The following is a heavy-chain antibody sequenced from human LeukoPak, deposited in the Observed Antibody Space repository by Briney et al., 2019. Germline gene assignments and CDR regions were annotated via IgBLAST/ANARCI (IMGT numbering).Heavy chain of an antibody. CDR2: IKQDGSEK. CDR3: ARVITVYNVYEEVAEYFQY. V-gene: IGHV3-7*01. CDR1: GFTFSSYW. Sequence: GGSLRLSCAASGFTFSSYWMSWVRQAPGKGLEWVANIKQDGSEKYYVDSVRGRFSISRDNSKNSLYLQMNSLRADDTAVYYCARVITVYNVYEEVAEYFQYWGQGTLVTVSS. D-gene: IGHD5/OR15-5a*01. J-gene: IGHJ1*01.